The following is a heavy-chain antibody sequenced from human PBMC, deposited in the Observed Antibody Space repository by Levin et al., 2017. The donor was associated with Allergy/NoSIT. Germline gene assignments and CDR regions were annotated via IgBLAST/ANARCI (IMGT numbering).Heavy chain of an antibody. CDR3: ARDRGDSSASTKIDY. J-gene: IGHJ4*02. D-gene: IGHD6-19*01. CDR1: GGSISSYY. Sequence: SETLSLTCTVSGGSISSYYWSWIRQPAGKGLEWIGRIYSSGSTNYNPSLKSRVTMSADTSKNQFSLKLSSVTAADTAVYYCARDRGDSSASTKIDYWGQGTLVTVSS. V-gene: IGHV4-4*07. CDR2: IYSSGST.